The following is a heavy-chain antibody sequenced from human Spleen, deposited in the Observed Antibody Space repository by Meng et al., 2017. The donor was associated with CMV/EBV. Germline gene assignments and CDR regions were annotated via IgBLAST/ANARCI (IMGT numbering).Heavy chain of an antibody. Sequence: CKASGGTFSSYAVSWVRQAPGQGLEWMGSIISMFGTADYAQKFQGRVTITTDESTSTAYMELSSLRSEDTAVYYCAIRIGAPRGFDFWGQGTLVTVSS. CDR3: AIRIGAPRGFDF. CDR2: IISMFGTA. J-gene: IGHJ4*02. V-gene: IGHV1-69*05. CDR1: GGTFSSYA. D-gene: IGHD1-26*01.